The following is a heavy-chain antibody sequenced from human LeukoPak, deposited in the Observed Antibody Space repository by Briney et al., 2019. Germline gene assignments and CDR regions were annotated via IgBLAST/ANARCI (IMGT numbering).Heavy chain of an antibody. D-gene: IGHD4-23*01. J-gene: IGHJ4*02. CDR2: IYYSGST. CDR1: GGSISSSSYY. CDR3: ARGGQYDYGGPWD. Sequence: SETLSLTCTVSGGSISSSSYYWGWIRQPPGKGLEWIGSIYYSGSTYYNPSLKSRVTISVDTSKNQFSLKRSSVTAADTAVYYCARGGQYDYGGPWDWGQGTLVAVSS. V-gene: IGHV4-39*07.